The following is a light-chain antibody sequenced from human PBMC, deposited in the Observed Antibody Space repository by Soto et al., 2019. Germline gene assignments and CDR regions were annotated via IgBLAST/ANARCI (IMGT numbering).Light chain of an antibody. CDR3: LQDYDYPRT. CDR2: AAS. Sequence: IQMTKSPSSLSASVGDRVTITCRASQGIRNELSWFQQRPGNAPTLLISAASRLQSGVPSRCSGRGSGTDDTLTISSLQPEDFATYYCLQDYDYPRTFGQGTKVDIK. CDR1: QGIRNE. V-gene: IGKV1-6*01. J-gene: IGKJ1*01.